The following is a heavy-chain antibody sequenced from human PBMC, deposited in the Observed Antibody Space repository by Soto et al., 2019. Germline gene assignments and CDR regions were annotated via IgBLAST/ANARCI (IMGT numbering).Heavy chain of an antibody. CDR1: GGSISSYY. CDR3: ARDHGVSGTNWFDP. Sequence: SETLSLTYTVSGGSISSYYWSWIRQPPGTGLEWIVYIYYSGSTNYNPSLKSRVTISVDTSKNRFSLKLRSVTAADTAVYYCARDHGVSGTNWFDPWGQGTLVTVSS. D-gene: IGHD3-10*01. J-gene: IGHJ5*02. CDR2: IYYSGST. V-gene: IGHV4-59*01.